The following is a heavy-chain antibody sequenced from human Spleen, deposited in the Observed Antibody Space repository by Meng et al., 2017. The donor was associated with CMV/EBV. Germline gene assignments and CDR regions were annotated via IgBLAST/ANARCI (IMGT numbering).Heavy chain of an antibody. CDR2: IYYSGST. D-gene: IGHD2-2*01. J-gene: IGHJ4*02. V-gene: IGHV4-31*03. CDR3: AAAGIVVVPAAYFDY. CDR1: GGSISSGGYY. Sequence: LRLSCTVSGGSISSGGYYWSWIRQHPGKGLEWIGYIYYSGSTYYNPSLKSRVTISVDTSKNQFSLKLSSVTAADTAVYYCAAAGIVVVPAAYFDYWGQGTLVTVSS.